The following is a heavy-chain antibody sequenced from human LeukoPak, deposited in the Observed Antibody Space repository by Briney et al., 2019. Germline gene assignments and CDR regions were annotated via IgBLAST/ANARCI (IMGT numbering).Heavy chain of an antibody. CDR3: AGTPADSSSWYQLNYYYYGMDV. V-gene: IGHV4-59*08. CDR2: IYYSGST. D-gene: IGHD6-13*01. J-gene: IGHJ6*02. CDR1: GGSISSYY. Sequence: SETLSLTCTVSGGSISSYYWSWIRQPPGKGLEWIGYIYYSGSTNYNPSLKSRVTISVDTSKNQFSLKLSSVTAADTAVYYCAGTPADSSSWYQLNYYYYGMDVWGQGTTVTVSS.